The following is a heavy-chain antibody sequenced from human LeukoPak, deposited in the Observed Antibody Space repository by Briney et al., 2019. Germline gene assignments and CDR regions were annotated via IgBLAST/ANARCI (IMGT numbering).Heavy chain of an antibody. Sequence: ASVKVSCKASGYTFTGYYMHWVRQAPGQGLEWMGRINPNSGGTNYAQKFQGRVTMTRDTSISTAYMELSRLRSDDTAVYYCATDYGGNSYYYMDVWGKGTTVTVSS. D-gene: IGHD4-23*01. V-gene: IGHV1-2*06. CDR3: ATDYGGNSYYYMDV. CDR1: GYTFTGYY. J-gene: IGHJ6*03. CDR2: INPNSGGT.